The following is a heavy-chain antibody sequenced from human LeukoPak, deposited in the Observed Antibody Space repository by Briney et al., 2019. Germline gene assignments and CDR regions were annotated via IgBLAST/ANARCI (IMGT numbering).Heavy chain of an antibody. CDR3: ARAGSGWYHYYYYMDV. CDR2: IRYDGSNK. D-gene: IGHD6-19*01. J-gene: IGHJ6*03. Sequence: GGSLRLSCAASGFTFSSYGMHWVRQAPGKGLEWVAFIRYDGSNKYYADSVKDRFTISRDNSKNTLYLQMNSLRAEDTAVYYCARAGSGWYHYYYYMDVWGKGTTVTISS. CDR1: GFTFSSYG. V-gene: IGHV3-30*02.